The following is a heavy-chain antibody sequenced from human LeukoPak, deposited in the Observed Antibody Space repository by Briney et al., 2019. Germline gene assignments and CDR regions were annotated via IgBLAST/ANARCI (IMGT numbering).Heavy chain of an antibody. CDR1: GFTFSSHG. V-gene: IGHV3-30*03. D-gene: IGHD3-10*01. Sequence: GGSLRLSCVASGFTFSSHGIHWVRQAPGKGLEWVAVISFDGCNKYFADSVKGRFTTSRDNSKNTLYLQMNSLRAEDTDVYYCARGWSYSAHPPRFDYWGQGTLVTVSS. CDR3: ARGWSYSAHPPRFDY. J-gene: IGHJ4*02. CDR2: ISFDGCNK.